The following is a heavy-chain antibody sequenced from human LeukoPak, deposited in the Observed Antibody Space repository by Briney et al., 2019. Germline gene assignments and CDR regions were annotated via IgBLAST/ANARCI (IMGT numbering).Heavy chain of an antibody. V-gene: IGHV1-8*01. J-gene: IGHJ4*02. CDR2: MNPNSGNT. Sequence: APVKVSCKASGYTFTSYDINWVRQATGQGLEWMGWMNPNSGNTGYAQKFQGRVTMTRNTSISTAYMELSSLRSEDTAVYHCARGGPGAYSSSSDFDYWGQGTLVTVSS. CDR1: GYTFTSYD. CDR3: ARGGPGAYSSSSDFDY. D-gene: IGHD6-6*01.